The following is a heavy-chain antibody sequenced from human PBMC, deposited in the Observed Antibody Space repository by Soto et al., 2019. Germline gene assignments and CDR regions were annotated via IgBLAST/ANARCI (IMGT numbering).Heavy chain of an antibody. CDR2: INSDGSST. J-gene: IGHJ4*02. CDR3: VLLEWLPYFDY. V-gene: IGHV3-74*01. D-gene: IGHD3-3*01. CDR1: GFTFSSYW. Sequence: EVQQVESGGGLVQPGGSLRLSCAASGFTFSSYWMHWIRQAPGKGLVWVSRINSDGSSTSYADSVKGRFTISRDNAKNTLYLQMNSLRAEDTAVYYCVLLEWLPYFDYWGQGTLVTVSS.